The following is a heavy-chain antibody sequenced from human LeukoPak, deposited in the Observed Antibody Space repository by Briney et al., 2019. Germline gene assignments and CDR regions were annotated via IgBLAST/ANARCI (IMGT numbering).Heavy chain of an antibody. J-gene: IGHJ4*02. CDR1: GFTVSSNY. CDR3: ARPVGATRHFDY. D-gene: IGHD1-26*01. Sequence: GGSLRLSCAASGFTVSSNYMSWVRQAPGKGLEWVSVIYSGGSTYYADSVKGRFTISRDNSKNTLYLQMNSLRAEDTAVYYCARPVGATRHFDYWGQGTLVTVSS. CDR2: IYSGGST. V-gene: IGHV3-53*01.